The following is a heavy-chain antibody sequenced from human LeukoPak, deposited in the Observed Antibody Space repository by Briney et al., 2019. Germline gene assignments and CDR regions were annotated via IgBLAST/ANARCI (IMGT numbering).Heavy chain of an antibody. Sequence: SETLSLTCAVYGGSFSGYYWSWIRQPPGKGLEWIGEINHSGSTNYNPSLKSRVTISVDTSKNQFSLKLSSVTAADTAVYYCARGPVDGDYYFDYWGQGTLVTVSS. D-gene: IGHD4-17*01. J-gene: IGHJ4*02. CDR2: INHSGST. CDR3: ARGPVDGDYYFDY. V-gene: IGHV4-34*01. CDR1: GGSFSGYY.